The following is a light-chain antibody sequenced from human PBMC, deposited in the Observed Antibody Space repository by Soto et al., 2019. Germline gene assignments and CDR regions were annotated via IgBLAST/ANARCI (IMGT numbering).Light chain of an antibody. Sequence: QSALTQPASVSGSPGQSITIPCTGTSSDVGRYNYVSWYQQYPGKAPKLMIYDVSNRPSGVSNRFSGSKSGNTASLTISGLQAEDEAHYYCSSYTTSTTWVFGGGTKVTVL. J-gene: IGLJ3*02. V-gene: IGLV2-14*03. CDR1: SSDVGRYNY. CDR2: DVS. CDR3: SSYTTSTTWV.